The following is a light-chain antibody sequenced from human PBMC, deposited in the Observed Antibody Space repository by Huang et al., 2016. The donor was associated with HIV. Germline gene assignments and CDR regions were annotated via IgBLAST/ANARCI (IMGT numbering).Light chain of an antibody. CDR3: QQSNTFPLT. J-gene: IGKJ4*01. V-gene: IGKV1-16*02. CDR2: CAS. Sequence: DIQMTQSPSSLSASVGDRVTITCRASQDIRSNVDLFQQIPGKAPKSLIYCASTLQSGVPAKFSGNGYGTDFTLTISSLQPEDIATYYCQQSNTFPLTFGGGTKVEI. CDR1: QDIRSN.